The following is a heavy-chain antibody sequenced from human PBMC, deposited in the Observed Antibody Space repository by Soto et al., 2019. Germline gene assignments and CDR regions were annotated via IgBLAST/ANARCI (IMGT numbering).Heavy chain of an antibody. CDR2: IKSQTDGGSG. V-gene: IGHV3-15*07. Sequence: EVQLVESGGGLVKPGGSLRLSCAASGFAFSNAWINWVRQPPGRGLEWVGRIKSQTDGGSGDYAAPVKGRFVVSRDDSKNIVYLPMNSLKIEDTAGYYCTTDSRTIMPEVRFDFWGHGTLVTVSS. CDR3: TTDSRTIMPEVRFDF. D-gene: IGHD3-16*01. J-gene: IGHJ4*01. CDR1: GFAFSNAW.